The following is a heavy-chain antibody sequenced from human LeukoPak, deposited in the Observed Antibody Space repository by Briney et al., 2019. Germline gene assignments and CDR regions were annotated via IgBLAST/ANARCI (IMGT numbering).Heavy chain of an antibody. CDR2: IYTSGST. D-gene: IGHD6-13*01. CDR1: GGSINSGS. CDR3: ARVQQSMMAAAGLYYFDY. V-gene: IGHV4-4*07. Sequence: PPQALSPTWPVSGGSINSGSWSWIRQPAGKGLEWVGRIYTSGSTNYNPSLKSRVTMSVDTSKHQSSLKRSSVTAADTAVYYCARVQQSMMAAAGLYYFDYWGQGTLVTVSS. J-gene: IGHJ4*02.